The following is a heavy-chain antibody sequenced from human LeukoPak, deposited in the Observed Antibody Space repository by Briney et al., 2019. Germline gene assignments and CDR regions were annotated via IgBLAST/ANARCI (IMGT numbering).Heavy chain of an antibody. J-gene: IGHJ4*02. CDR2: IYYSGST. V-gene: IGHV4-59*01. D-gene: IGHD3-10*01. CDR3: ARVGVRGVSIYFDY. CDR1: GGSISSYY. Sequence: SETLSLTCTVSGGSISSYYWSWIRQPPGKGLEWIGYIYYSGSTNYNPSLKSRVTISVDTSKNQFSLKLSSVTAADTAVYYCARVGVRGVSIYFDYWGQGTLVTVSS.